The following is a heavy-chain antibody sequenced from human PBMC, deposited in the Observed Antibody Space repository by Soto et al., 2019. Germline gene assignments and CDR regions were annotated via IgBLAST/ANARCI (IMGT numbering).Heavy chain of an antibody. CDR3: ARGRPDDYGDPDYFDY. D-gene: IGHD4-17*01. CDR2: IYYRGRT. V-gene: IGHV4-31*03. CDR1: GVSISSGGYY. Sequence: QVQLQESGPGLVKPSQTLSLTCNVSGVSISSGGYYWSWIRQHPAKGLEWIGHIYYRGRTYYNPSLKRRVTISVDTSKNPFSLKLSSVTAAAAAVYYCARGRPDDYGDPDYFDYWGQGALVTVSS. J-gene: IGHJ4*02.